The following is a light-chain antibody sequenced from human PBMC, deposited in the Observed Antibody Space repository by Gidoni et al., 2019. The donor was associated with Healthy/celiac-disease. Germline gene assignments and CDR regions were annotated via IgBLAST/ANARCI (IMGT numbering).Light chain of an antibody. Sequence: IALTHSPATLSLSPGERATLSCRASQSVSSYLAWYQQKPGQAPRLLIYDASNRATGIPARFSGSGSGTDFTLTISSLEPEDFAVYYCQQRSNWLWTFGQGTKVEIK. CDR1: QSVSSY. CDR3: QQRSNWLWT. CDR2: DAS. V-gene: IGKV3-11*01. J-gene: IGKJ1*01.